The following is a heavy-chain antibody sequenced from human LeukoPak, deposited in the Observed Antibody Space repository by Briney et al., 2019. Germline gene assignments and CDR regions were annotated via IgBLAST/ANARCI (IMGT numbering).Heavy chain of an antibody. CDR3: ARDRIIVVPDYYFDY. V-gene: IGHV3-33*01. J-gene: IGHJ4*02. D-gene: IGHD3-22*01. Sequence: GGSLRLSCAASGFTFSSYGMHWVRQAPGKGLEWVAVIWYDESNKFYADSVKGRFTISRDNSKNTLYLQMNSLRAEDTAVYYCARDRIIVVPDYYFDYWGQGTLVTVSP. CDR2: IWYDESNK. CDR1: GFTFSSYG.